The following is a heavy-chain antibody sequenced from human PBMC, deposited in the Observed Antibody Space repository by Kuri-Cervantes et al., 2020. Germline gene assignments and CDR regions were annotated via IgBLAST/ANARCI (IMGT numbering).Heavy chain of an antibody. D-gene: IGHD3-22*01. CDR3: AGDYDSSGNFDY. CDR1: GDSVSSNSAA. J-gene: IGHJ4*02. Sequence: LSCAISGDSVSSNSAAWNWIRQSPSRGLEWLGRTYYRSKWYNDYAVSVKSRITINPDTSKNQFSLQLNSVTPEDTAVYYCAGDYDSSGNFDYWGQGTLVTVSS. CDR2: TYYRSKWYN. V-gene: IGHV6-1*01.